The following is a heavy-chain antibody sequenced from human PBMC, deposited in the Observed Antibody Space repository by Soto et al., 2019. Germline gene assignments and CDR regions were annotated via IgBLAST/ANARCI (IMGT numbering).Heavy chain of an antibody. J-gene: IGHJ6*02. D-gene: IGHD4-4*01. V-gene: IGHV3-30-3*01. Sequence: QVQLVESGGGVVQPGRSLRLSCAASGFTFSSYAMHWVRQAPGKGLEWVAVISYDGSNKYYADSVKGRFTISRDNSKNTLYLQMNSLRAEDTAVYYSAREMGYSNYEFYYGMDVWGQGTTVTVSS. CDR2: ISYDGSNK. CDR3: AREMGYSNYEFYYGMDV. CDR1: GFTFSSYA.